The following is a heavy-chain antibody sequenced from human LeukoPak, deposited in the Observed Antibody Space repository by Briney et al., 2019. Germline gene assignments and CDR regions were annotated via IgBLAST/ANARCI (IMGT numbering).Heavy chain of an antibody. CDR1: GGSISSGGYS. Sequence: SETLSLTCAVSGGSISSGGYSWSWIRQPPGKGLEWIGYIYHSGSTYYNPSLKSRVTISVDRSKNQFSLKLSSVTAADTAVYYCARAPYDILTGYYDYGMDVWGQGTTVTVSS. CDR3: ARAPYDILTGYYDYGMDV. D-gene: IGHD3-9*01. CDR2: IYHSGST. J-gene: IGHJ6*02. V-gene: IGHV4-30-2*01.